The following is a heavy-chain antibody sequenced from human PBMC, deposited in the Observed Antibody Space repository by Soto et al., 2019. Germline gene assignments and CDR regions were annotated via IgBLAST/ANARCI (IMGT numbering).Heavy chain of an antibody. V-gene: IGHV1-8*01. CDR1: GYTFTSYD. D-gene: IGHD6-19*01. Sequence: QVQLVQSGAEVKKPGASVKVSCKASGYTFTSYDINWVRQATGQGLEWMGWMNPNSGNTGYAQKFQGRVTMTRNTSISTAYMELSSVRSEDTAVYYCARGYPQWLVRYYYYGMDVWGQGTTVTVSS. CDR3: ARGYPQWLVRYYYYGMDV. J-gene: IGHJ6*02. CDR2: MNPNSGNT.